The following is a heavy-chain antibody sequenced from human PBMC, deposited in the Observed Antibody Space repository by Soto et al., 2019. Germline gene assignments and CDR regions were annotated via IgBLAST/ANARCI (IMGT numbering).Heavy chain of an antibody. Sequence: SETLSLTCTVSGGSISSYYWSWIRQPPGKGLEWIGYIYYSRSTNYNPSLKSRVTISVDTSKNQFSLKLSSVTAADTAVYYCARSGGAARPEYYYYYYMDVWGKGTTVTVSS. CDR1: GGSISSYY. CDR2: IYYSRST. V-gene: IGHV4-59*08. D-gene: IGHD6-6*01. J-gene: IGHJ6*03. CDR3: ARSGGAARPEYYYYYYMDV.